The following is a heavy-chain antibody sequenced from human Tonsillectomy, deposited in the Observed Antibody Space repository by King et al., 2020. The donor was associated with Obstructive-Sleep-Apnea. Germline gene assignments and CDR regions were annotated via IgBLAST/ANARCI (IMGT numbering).Heavy chain of an antibody. J-gene: IGHJ4*02. CDR3: AYRRPRTYYFDY. CDR1: GFSFSTGEVG. CDR2: IYWDDDR. Sequence: TLKESGPALMKPTQTLTLTCTFSGFSFSTGEVGVGWIRQPPGKALEWLALIYWDDDRRYSPSLKSRLTITKDTSKNQVVLTMTNVDPVDTATYYCAYRRPRTYYFDYWGQGTLVAVSS. V-gene: IGHV2-5*02.